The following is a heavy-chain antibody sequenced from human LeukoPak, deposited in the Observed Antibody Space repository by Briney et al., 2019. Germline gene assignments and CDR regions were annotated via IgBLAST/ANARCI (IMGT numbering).Heavy chain of an antibody. J-gene: IGHJ4*02. CDR2: ISYDGSNK. CDR3: ARSRKGVIAAPPFDY. D-gene: IGHD6-6*01. V-gene: IGHV3-30*19. Sequence: TGGSLRLSCAASGFTFSSYGMHWVRQAPGKWLEWVAVISYDGSNKYYADSVKGRFTISRDNSKNTLYLQMNSLRAEDTAVYYCARSRKGVIAAPPFDYWGQGTLVTVSS. CDR1: GFTFSSYG.